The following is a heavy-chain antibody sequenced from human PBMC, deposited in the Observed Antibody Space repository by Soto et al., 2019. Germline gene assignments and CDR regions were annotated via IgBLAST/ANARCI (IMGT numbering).Heavy chain of an antibody. CDR1: GVTITSCW. CDR2: ISSTTNYI. J-gene: IGHJ4*02. Sequence: WGPLTLSCAASGVTITSCWTHWVSQAPGKGLEWVSSISSTTNYIYYGDSMKGRFTISRDNAKNSLYLEMNSLRAEDTAVYYCARESEDLTSNFDYWGQGTLVTVSS. CDR3: ARESEDLTSNFDY. V-gene: IGHV3-21*06.